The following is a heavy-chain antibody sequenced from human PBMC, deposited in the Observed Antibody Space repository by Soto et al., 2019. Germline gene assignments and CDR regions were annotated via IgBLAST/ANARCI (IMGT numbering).Heavy chain of an antibody. CDR3: ARGHNDYIWGSANWFDP. CDR2: IKQDGSEK. D-gene: IGHD3-16*01. CDR1: GFTFSSYW. Sequence: GGSLRLSCAASGFTFSSYWMSWVRQAPGKGLEWVANIKQDGSEKYYVDSVKGRFTISRDNAKNSLYLQMNSLRAEDTAVYYCARGHNDYIWGSANWFDPWGQGTLVTVSS. J-gene: IGHJ5*02. V-gene: IGHV3-7*04.